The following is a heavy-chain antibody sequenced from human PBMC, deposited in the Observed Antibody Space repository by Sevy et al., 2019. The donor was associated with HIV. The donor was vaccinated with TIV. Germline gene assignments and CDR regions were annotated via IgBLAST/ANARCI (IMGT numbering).Heavy chain of an antibody. V-gene: IGHV1-2*02. Sequence: ASVKVSCKASGYTFTGYYMQWVRQAPGQGLEWMGWINPNSGGTNYAQNFQGRVTMTRDTSISTAYMELSRLRSDDTAVYYCARDTDYCNSPNCPLYGMDVWGQGTTVTVSS. J-gene: IGHJ6*02. CDR2: INPNSGGT. CDR3: ARDTDYCNSPNCPLYGMDV. CDR1: GYTFTGYY. D-gene: IGHD2-2*01.